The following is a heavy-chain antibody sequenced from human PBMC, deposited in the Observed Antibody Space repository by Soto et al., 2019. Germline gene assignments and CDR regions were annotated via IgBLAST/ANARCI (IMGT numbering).Heavy chain of an antibody. V-gene: IGHV3-33*01. J-gene: IGHJ6*02. Sequence: GGSLRLSCAASGFTFSSYGMHWVRQAPGKGLEWVAVIWYDGSNKYYADSVKGRFTISRDNSKNTLYLQMNSLRAEDTAVYYCARDESQKLELRYYYGMDVWGQGTTVTVSS. D-gene: IGHD1-7*01. CDR2: IWYDGSNK. CDR1: GFTFSSYG. CDR3: ARDESQKLELRYYYGMDV.